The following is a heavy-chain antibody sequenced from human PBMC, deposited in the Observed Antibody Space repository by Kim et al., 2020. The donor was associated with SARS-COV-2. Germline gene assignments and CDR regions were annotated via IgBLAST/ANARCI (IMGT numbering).Heavy chain of an antibody. CDR2: IYYTGSP. D-gene: IGHD3-10*01. Sequence: SETLSLTCSVSGASINSKSYYWGWIRQPPEKGREWIGSIYYTGSPYYNPSLKSRVTISVDTSKNQFSLKLSSVTAADTAVYYCASHDYFGSGSYYLFDPWGQGTLVTVSS. CDR3: ASHDYFGSGSYYLFDP. J-gene: IGHJ5*02. V-gene: IGHV4-39*07. CDR1: GASINSKSYY.